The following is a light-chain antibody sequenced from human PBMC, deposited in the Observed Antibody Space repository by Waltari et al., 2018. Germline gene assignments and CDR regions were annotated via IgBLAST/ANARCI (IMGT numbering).Light chain of an antibody. CDR3: QQSYNVPRT. V-gene: IGKV1-39*01. Sequence: DIQMTQSPSYLSASVGDRINITCRAGQSISTYLNWYQQKRGEAPKGLIYAASSLARGVPSRFIGSGSGTDFTLTISCLQPEDFATYYCQQSYNVPRTFGQGTKVEI. CDR1: QSISTY. J-gene: IGKJ1*01. CDR2: AAS.